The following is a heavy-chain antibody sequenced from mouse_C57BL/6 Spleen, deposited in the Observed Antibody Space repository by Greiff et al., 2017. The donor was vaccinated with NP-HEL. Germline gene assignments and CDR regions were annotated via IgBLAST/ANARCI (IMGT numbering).Heavy chain of an antibody. Sequence: EVKLQESGGGLVQPGGSMKLSCVASGFTFSNYWMNWVRQSPEKGLEWVAQIRLKSDNYATHYAESVKGRFTISRDDSKSSVYLQMNNLRAEDTGIYYCTSNYVYYAMDYWGQGTSVTVSS. CDR3: TSNYVYYAMDY. J-gene: IGHJ4*01. CDR1: GFTFSNYW. CDR2: IRLKSDNYAT. V-gene: IGHV6-3*01. D-gene: IGHD2-5*01.